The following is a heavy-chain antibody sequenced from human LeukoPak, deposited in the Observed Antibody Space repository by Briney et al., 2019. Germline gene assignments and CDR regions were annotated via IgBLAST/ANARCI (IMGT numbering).Heavy chain of an antibody. V-gene: IGHV3-21*01. D-gene: IGHD2-2*01. CDR1: DFIFRSYS. Sequence: GGSLRLSCAGSDFIFRSYSMNWVRRAPGKGLEWVSSVSPSSNYVYYADSVKGRFSISRDNAKNSLYLQMNSLRAEDTAVYYCSRGRGCSSTFCYPDYWGQGTLVTVSS. CDR3: SRGRGCSSTFCYPDY. CDR2: VSPSSNYV. J-gene: IGHJ4*02.